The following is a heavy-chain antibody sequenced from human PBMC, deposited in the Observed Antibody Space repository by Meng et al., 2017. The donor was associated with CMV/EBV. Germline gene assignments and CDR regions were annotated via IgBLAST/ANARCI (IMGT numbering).Heavy chain of an antibody. CDR3: ASSLYIVVVPAAIDAFDI. CDR2: INPNSGGT. CDR1: GYTFTGHY. J-gene: IGHJ3*02. D-gene: IGHD2-2*02. Sequence: ASVKVSCKASGYTFTGHYMHWVRQAPGQGLEWMGWINPNSGGTNYAQKFQGRVTMTRDTSISTAYMELSRLRSDDTAVYYCASSLYIVVVPAAIDAFDIWGQGTMVTVSS. V-gene: IGHV1-2*02.